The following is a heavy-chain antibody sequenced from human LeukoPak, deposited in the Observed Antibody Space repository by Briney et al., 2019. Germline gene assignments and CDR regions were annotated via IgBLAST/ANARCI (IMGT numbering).Heavy chain of an antibody. CDR1: GFTFRNYG. J-gene: IGHJ3*02. Sequence: GGSLRLSCAASGFTFRNYGMHWVRQAPGKGLDWVAVISYDGSNKCYADSVKGRFTISRDNSKNTLYLQMNSLRAEDTAVYYCAKVRYFGPSAFDIWGQGTMVTVSS. CDR2: ISYDGSNK. D-gene: IGHD3-9*01. V-gene: IGHV3-30*18. CDR3: AKVRYFGPSAFDI.